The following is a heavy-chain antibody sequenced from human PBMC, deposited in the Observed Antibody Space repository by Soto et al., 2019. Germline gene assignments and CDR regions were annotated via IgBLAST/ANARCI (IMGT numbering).Heavy chain of an antibody. CDR3: VRDGTKTLRDWFDP. V-gene: IGHV4-4*07. D-gene: IGHD1-1*01. CDR1: GAAISGFY. CDR2: IYATGTT. J-gene: IGHJ5*02. Sequence: SGTLSLTCTVSGAAISGFYWSWIRKSAGKGLEWIGRIYATGTTDYNPSLKSRVMMSVDTSKKQFSLKLRSVTAADTAVYYCVRDGTKTLRDWFDPWGQGISVTVSS.